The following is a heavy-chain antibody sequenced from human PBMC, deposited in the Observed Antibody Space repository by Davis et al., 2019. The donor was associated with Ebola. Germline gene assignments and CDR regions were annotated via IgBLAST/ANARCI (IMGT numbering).Heavy chain of an antibody. Sequence: ASVKVSCKASGYNFTSYYMHWVRQAPGQGLEWMGIINPSGGSTYYAQKFQGRVTMTRDTSTGTVYMELSSLRSEDTAVYYCARALLRGGGGEVWGQGPLVTVSS. V-gene: IGHV1-46*01. D-gene: IGHD2-21*01. CDR1: GYNFTSYY. CDR3: ARALLRGGGGEV. CDR2: INPSGGST. J-gene: IGHJ4*02.